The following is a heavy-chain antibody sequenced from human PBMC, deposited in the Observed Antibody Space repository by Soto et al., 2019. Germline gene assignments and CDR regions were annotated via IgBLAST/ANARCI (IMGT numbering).Heavy chain of an antibody. V-gene: IGHV1-46*01. CDR3: ARDAQSRNSGSYPGPDVSYYYYGMDV. J-gene: IGHJ6*02. CDR1: GYTFTSYY. Sequence: ASVKVSCKASGYTFTSYYMHWVRQAPGQGLEWMGIINPSGGSTSYAQKFQGRVTMTRDTSTSTVYMELSSLRSEDTAVYYCARDAQSRNSGSYPGPDVSYYYYGMDVWGQGTTVTVSS. CDR2: INPSGGST. D-gene: IGHD1-26*01.